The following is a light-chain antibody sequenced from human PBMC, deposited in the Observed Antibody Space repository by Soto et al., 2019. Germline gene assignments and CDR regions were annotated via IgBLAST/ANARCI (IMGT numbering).Light chain of an antibody. Sequence: EMVLTQSPATLSLSPGESATLSCRASQNFGHNFAWYQQKSGQPPRLLIHTASSRATGIPARFSGSGSRTDFTLTFSSLEPEDIAVYYCQERSRWPRATFGGGTRVEIK. CDR3: QERSRWPRAT. J-gene: IGKJ4*01. V-gene: IGKV3-11*01. CDR2: TAS. CDR1: QNFGHN.